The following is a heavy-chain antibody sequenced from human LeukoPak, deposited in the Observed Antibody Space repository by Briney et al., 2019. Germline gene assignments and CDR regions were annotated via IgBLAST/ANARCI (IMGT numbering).Heavy chain of an antibody. Sequence: SETLSLTCTVSGGSISSYYWSWIRQPPGKGLEWIGYIYYSGSTNYNPSLKRRVTISVDTSKNQFSLKLSSVTAVDTAVYYCARFSSTDDAFDIWGQGTMVTVSS. CDR2: IYYSGST. V-gene: IGHV4-59*01. CDR1: GGSISSYY. CDR3: ARFSSTDDAFDI. J-gene: IGHJ3*02.